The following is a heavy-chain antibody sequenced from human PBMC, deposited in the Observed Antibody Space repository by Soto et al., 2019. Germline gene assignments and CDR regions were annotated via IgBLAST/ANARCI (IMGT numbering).Heavy chain of an antibody. V-gene: IGHV1-18*01. Sequence: QVHLVQSGLEVRKPGASVRLSCKASGYTFTSHGISWVRQAPGQGLEWVGWISPFNGRRDIRDSFQGRVSMTTDTGSAYLEVRGLRFDDTAIYFCGRCIQPSVPSATDVWGQGTTVIVSS. CDR3: GRCIQPSVPSATDV. J-gene: IGHJ6*02. CDR2: ISPFNGRR. D-gene: IGHD1-1*01. CDR1: GYTFTSHG.